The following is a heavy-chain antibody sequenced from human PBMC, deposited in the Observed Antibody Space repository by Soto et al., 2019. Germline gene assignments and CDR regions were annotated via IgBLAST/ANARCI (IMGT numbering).Heavy chain of an antibody. CDR2: ISSSSSYI. Sequence: GGSLRLSCAASGFTFSSYIMNWVRQSPGKGLEWVSSISSSSSYIYYADSVKGRFTISRDSAKNSLYLQMNSLRAEDTAVYYCASYYDYVWGSSIAPRYYYYGMDVWGQGTTVTVSS. D-gene: IGHD3-16*01. V-gene: IGHV3-21*01. CDR3: ASYYDYVWGSSIAPRYYYYGMDV. CDR1: GFTFSSYI. J-gene: IGHJ6*02.